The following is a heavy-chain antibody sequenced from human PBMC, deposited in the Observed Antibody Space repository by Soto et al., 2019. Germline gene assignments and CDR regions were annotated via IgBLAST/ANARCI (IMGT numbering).Heavy chain of an antibody. CDR2: INDRGSI. V-gene: IGHV4-34*01. D-gene: IGHD3-9*01. CDR3: ARESHDILTGPPWVWYFDL. CDR1: GGSFSGYY. Sequence: QVQLQQWGAGPLRPLETLSLTCGVSGGSFSGYYWAWIRHSPGKGLEWIGEINDRGSINYNPSLKSRVSISVDTSKNHYSLNLRSVTAADTAVYYCARESHDILTGPPWVWYFDLCGRGTLVTVSS. J-gene: IGHJ2*01.